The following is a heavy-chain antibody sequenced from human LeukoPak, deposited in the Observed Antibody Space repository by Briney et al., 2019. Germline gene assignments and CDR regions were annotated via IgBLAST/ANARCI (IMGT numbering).Heavy chain of an antibody. D-gene: IGHD4-17*01. CDR2: INHSGST. V-gene: IGHV4-34*01. J-gene: IGHJ4*02. CDR3: ARGEKDYVGHLFDY. Sequence: PSETLSLTCAVYGGSFSGYYWSWIRQPPGKGLEWIGEINHSGSTNYNPSLKSRVTISVDTSRNQFSLKLSSVTAADTAVYYCARGEKDYVGHLFDYWGQGTLVTVSS. CDR1: GGSFSGYY.